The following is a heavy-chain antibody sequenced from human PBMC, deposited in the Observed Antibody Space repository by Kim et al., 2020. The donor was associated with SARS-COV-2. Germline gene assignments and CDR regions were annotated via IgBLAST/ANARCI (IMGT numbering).Heavy chain of an antibody. CDR3: ARGSTNRPFYD. Sequence: GGSLRLSCAASGFTFSTYTMNWVRQAPGKGLEWVSSISSSNTYIYYADSVKGRFTISRDNAKNSLYLQMNSLRAEDTAVYYCARGSTNRPFYDWGQGTLVTVSS. D-gene: IGHD2-2*01. CDR1: GFTFSTYT. J-gene: IGHJ4*02. V-gene: IGHV3-21*01. CDR2: ISSSNTYI.